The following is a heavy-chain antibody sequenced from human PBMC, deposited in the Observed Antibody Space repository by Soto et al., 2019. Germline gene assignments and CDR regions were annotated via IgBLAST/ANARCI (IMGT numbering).Heavy chain of an antibody. D-gene: IGHD2-2*01. CDR3: ARDLEGYCSSTSCYALHWFDP. CDR2: ISSSSSYI. CDR1: GFPFNSYS. J-gene: IGHJ5*02. Sequence: GGYLRLSCATSGFPFNSYSMNWVRQAAWKGLEWVSSISSSSSYIYYADSVKGRFTISRDNAKNSLYLQMNSLRAEDTAVYYCARDLEGYCSSTSCYALHWFDPWGQGP. V-gene: IGHV3-21*01.